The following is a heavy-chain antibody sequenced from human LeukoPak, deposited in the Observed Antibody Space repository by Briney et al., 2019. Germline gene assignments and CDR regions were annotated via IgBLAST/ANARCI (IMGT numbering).Heavy chain of an antibody. CDR1: GFTFSSYE. D-gene: IGHD3-10*01. Sequence: PGGSLRLSCAASGFTFSSYEMNWVRQAPGKGLEWVSYISSSGSTIYYADSVKGRFTISRDNAKNSLYLQMNSLRAEDTAVYYRAREKIYYYGSGSSSMFDPWGQGTLVTVSS. J-gene: IGHJ5*02. CDR3: AREKIYYYGSGSSSMFDP. CDR2: ISSSGSTI. V-gene: IGHV3-48*03.